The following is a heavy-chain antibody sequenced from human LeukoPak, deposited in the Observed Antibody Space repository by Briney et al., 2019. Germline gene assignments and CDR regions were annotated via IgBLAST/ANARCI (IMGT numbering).Heavy chain of an antibody. V-gene: IGHV4-31*03. D-gene: IGHD2-21*02. CDR3: ARDVVVTSSPHAFDI. CDR1: GDSVTSAGYF. J-gene: IGHJ3*02. Sequence: PSQTLSLTCTVSGDSVTSAGYFWTWIRQHPGKGLEWIGYISNSGTTSYNPSLKSRVSISVDASTNQFSLSLRSVTAADTAVYYCARDVVVTSSPHAFDIRVQGTVVTVSS. CDR2: ISNSGTT.